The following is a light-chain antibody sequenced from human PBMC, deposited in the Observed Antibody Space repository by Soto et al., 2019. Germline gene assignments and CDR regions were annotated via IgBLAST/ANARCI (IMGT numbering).Light chain of an antibody. CDR3: SSYAGSNTLV. CDR1: SSDIGSYNY. Sequence: QSALTQPPSASGSPGQSVTISCTGTSSDIGSYNYVSWYQQHPGKAPKLIIYEISKRPSGVPDRFSGSKSGNTASLTVSGRQAEYEADYSCSSYAGSNTLVFGGGTKLTVL. V-gene: IGLV2-8*01. CDR2: EIS. J-gene: IGLJ2*01.